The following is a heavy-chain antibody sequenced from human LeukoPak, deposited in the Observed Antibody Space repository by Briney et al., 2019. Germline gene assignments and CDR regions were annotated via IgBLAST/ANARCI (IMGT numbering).Heavy chain of an antibody. CDR2: FDPEDGET. J-gene: IGHJ4*02. D-gene: IGHD3-10*01. CDR1: GYTLTELS. V-gene: IGHV1-24*01. Sequence: EASGRVSCKVSGYTLTELSMHGGRQAPGKGLEGRGGFDPEDGETIYAQKFQGRVTMTEDTSTDTAYMELSSLRSEDTAVYYCATDNYYGSGSYYRFDYWGQGTLVTVSS. CDR3: ATDNYYGSGSYYRFDY.